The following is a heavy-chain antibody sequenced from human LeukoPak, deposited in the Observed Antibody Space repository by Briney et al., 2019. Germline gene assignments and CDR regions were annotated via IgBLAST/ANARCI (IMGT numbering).Heavy chain of an antibody. CDR1: GYTFTANY. V-gene: IGHV1-2*02. CDR3: ARGSDSSGYPY. D-gene: IGHD3-22*01. J-gene: IGHJ4*02. CDR2: INPNSGGA. Sequence: ASVKVSCKASGYTFTANYMHWGRQAPGPGLEWMGWINPNSGGANYAQKFQGRVTMTRDTSITTAYMELSRLRSDDTAVYYCARGSDSSGYPYWGQGTLVTVSS.